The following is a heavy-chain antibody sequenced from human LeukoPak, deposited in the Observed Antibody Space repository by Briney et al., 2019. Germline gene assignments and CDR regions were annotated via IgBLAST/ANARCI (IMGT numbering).Heavy chain of an antibody. CDR3: ARRAGEYSHPYDY. Sequence: GGSLRLSCAASGFIFDDYGISWVRQAPGKGLEWVSFIYSGGNTHYSDSVTGRFTISRDNSKNTLYLQMNSLRAEDTAIYYCARRAGEYSHPYDYWGQGTLVTVSS. CDR2: IYSGGNT. CDR1: GFIFDDYG. J-gene: IGHJ4*02. V-gene: IGHV3-53*01. D-gene: IGHD2-15*01.